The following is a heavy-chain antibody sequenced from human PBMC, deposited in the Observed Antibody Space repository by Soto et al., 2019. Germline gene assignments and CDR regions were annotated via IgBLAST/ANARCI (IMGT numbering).Heavy chain of an antibody. V-gene: IGHV3-72*01. CDR3: AREADYGDYVEGYFDY. J-gene: IGHJ4*02. D-gene: IGHD4-17*01. CDR2: TRNKANSYTT. CDR1: GFTFSDHY. Sequence: GGSLRLSCAASGFTFSDHYMDWVRQAPGKGLEWVGRTRNKANSYTTEYAASVKGRFTISRDDSKNSLYLQMNSLKTEDTAVYYCAREADYGDYVEGYFDYWGQGTLVTVSS.